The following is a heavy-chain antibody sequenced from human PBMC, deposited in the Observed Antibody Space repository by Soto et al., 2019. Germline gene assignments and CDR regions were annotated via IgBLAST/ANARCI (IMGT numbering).Heavy chain of an antibody. V-gene: IGHV2-26*01. Sequence: SGPTLVNPTETLTLTCTVSGFSLSNARMGVSWIRQPPGKALEWLAHIFSNDETAYSTSLKTRLTISKDTSKSQVVLTMANMDPVDTATYYCARTVARMDLDYWGQGTLVTVSS. D-gene: IGHD2-21*01. CDR3: ARTVARMDLDY. J-gene: IGHJ4*02. CDR2: IFSNDET. CDR1: GFSLSNARMG.